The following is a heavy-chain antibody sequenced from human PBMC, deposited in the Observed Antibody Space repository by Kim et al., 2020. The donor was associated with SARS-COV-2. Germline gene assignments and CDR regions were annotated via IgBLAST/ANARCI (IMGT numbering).Heavy chain of an antibody. CDR2: IYYSGST. CDR1: GGSISSGGYY. J-gene: IGHJ5*02. CDR3: ARSRHSFYCGGDCPNPIPPANWFDP. Sequence: SETLSLTCTVSGGSISSGGYYWSWIRQHPGKGLEWIGYIYYSGSTYYNPSLKSRVTISVDTSKNQFSLKLSSVTAADTAVYYCARSRHSFYCGGDCPNPIPPANWFDPWGQGTLVTVSS. D-gene: IGHD2-21*02. V-gene: IGHV4-31*03.